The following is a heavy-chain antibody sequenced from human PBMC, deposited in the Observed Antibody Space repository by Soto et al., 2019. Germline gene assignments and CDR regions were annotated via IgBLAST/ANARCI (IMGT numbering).Heavy chain of an antibody. CDR3: ARDLHYAFDI. CDR1: GFTFSIYS. CDR2: ISSSNSYI. V-gene: IGHV3-21*05. Sequence: GGSLRLSCAASGFTFSIYSMNWVRQAPGEGLEWVSYISSSNSYIYYSDSVEGRFTISRDNAKNSLYLQMNSLRAEDTAVYYCARDLHYAFDIWGQGTMVTVSS. J-gene: IGHJ3*02.